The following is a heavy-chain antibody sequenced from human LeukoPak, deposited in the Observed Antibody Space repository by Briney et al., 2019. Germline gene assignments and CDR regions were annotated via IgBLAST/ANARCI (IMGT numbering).Heavy chain of an antibody. J-gene: IGHJ4*02. CDR1: GYTFTSYD. D-gene: IGHD2-15*01. Sequence: GASVKFSCKASGYTFTSYDINWVRQATGQGLEWMGWMNPNSGNTGYAQKFQGRVTMTRNTSISTAYMELSSLRSEDTAVYYCARGSSYCSGGSCYGYWGQGTLVTVSS. CDR2: MNPNSGNT. CDR3: ARGSSYCSGGSCYGY. V-gene: IGHV1-8*01.